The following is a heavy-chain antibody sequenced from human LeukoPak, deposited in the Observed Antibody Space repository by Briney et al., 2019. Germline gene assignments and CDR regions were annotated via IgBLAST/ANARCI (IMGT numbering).Heavy chain of an antibody. D-gene: IGHD5-24*01. Sequence: PGGSLRLPCAASGFTFKKYWMSWVRQVPGKGLECLANIKEDGSETYYADSVKGRFTISRDNPKNLLFLQINSLRVEDTAVYYCARETPRRGETRDGYRWGQGTLVTVSS. J-gene: IGHJ4*02. CDR1: GFTFKKYW. V-gene: IGHV3-7*01. CDR2: IKEDGSET. CDR3: ARETPRRGETRDGYR.